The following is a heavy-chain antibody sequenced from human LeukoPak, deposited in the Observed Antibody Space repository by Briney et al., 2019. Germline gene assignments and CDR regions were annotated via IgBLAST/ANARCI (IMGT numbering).Heavy chain of an antibody. CDR2: ISTSSSYI. CDR3: ARVKDHRGIAVAGSDY. Sequence: KAGGSLRLSCAASGFTFSSYSMNWLRKAPGKGLEWVASISTSSSYIYYADSLKGRFTISRDNAKNSMYLQMNSLRTEDTDVYYCARVKDHRGIAVAGSDYWGQGTLVTVSS. CDR1: GFTFSSYS. J-gene: IGHJ4*02. V-gene: IGHV3-21*01. D-gene: IGHD6-13*01.